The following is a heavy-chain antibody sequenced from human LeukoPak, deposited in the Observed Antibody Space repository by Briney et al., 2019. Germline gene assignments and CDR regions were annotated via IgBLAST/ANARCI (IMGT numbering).Heavy chain of an antibody. CDR2: ICGSGGST. CDR1: GFTFSSYA. J-gene: IGHJ4*02. CDR3: AKDIMVRGRDKTQIDY. Sequence: PGGSLRLSCAASGFTFSSYAMSWVRQAPGKGLEWVSAICGSGGSTYYADSVKGRFTISRDNSKNTLYLQMNSLRAEDTAVYYCAKDIMVRGRDKTQIDYWGQGTLVTVSS. D-gene: IGHD3-10*01. V-gene: IGHV3-23*01.